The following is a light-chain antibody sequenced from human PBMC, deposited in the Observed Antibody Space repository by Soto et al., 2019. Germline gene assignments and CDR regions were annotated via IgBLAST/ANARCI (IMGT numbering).Light chain of an antibody. J-gene: IGLJ3*02. CDR2: EVN. V-gene: IGLV2-14*01. Sequence: QSALTQPASASGSPGQSITISCTGSNSDVGAYNYVSWYQQHPGKAPRLIIFEVNDRPSGVSDRFSGSKSGNTASLTVSGLQAEDEADYYCASYTTSHTLVFGGGTQLTVL. CDR3: ASYTTSHTLV. CDR1: NSDVGAYNY.